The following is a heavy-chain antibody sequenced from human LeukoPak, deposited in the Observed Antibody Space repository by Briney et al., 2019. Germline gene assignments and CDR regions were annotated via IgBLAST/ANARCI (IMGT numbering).Heavy chain of an antibody. V-gene: IGHV1-8*01. J-gene: IGHJ4*02. CDR3: ARGRGFLYDSSGYYGY. D-gene: IGHD3-22*01. CDR1: GYTFTSYD. Sequence: ASVKVSCKASGYTFTSYDINWVRQATGQGLEWMGWMNPNSGNTGYAQKFQGRVTMTRNTSISTAYMELSSLRSEDTAVYYCARGRGFLYDSSGYYGYWGQGTLVIVSS. CDR2: MNPNSGNT.